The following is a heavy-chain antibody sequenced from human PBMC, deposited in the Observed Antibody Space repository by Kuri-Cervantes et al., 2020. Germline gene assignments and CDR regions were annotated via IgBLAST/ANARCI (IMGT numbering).Heavy chain of an antibody. CDR3: ARVLSDYYDSSGYGY. Sequence: SVKVSCKASGGTFRSYAISWVRQAPGQGLEWMGGIIPIFGTANYAQKFQGRVTITTDESTSTAYMELSSLRSEDTAVYYCARVLSDYYDSSGYGYWGQGTLVTVSS. CDR1: GGTFRSYA. V-gene: IGHV1-69*05. J-gene: IGHJ4*02. D-gene: IGHD3-22*01. CDR2: IIPIFGTA.